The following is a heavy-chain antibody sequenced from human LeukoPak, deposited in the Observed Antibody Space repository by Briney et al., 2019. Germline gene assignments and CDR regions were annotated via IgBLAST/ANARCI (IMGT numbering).Heavy chain of an antibody. Sequence: SETLSLTCTVSGGSISSYYWSWIRQPAGKGLEWIGRIYTSGSTNYNPSLKSRVTMSVDTSKNQFSLKLSSVTAADTAVYYCARDGAAAQDYYYYYMDVWGKGTTVTVSS. D-gene: IGHD6-6*01. CDR1: GGSISSYY. J-gene: IGHJ6*03. CDR3: ARDGAAAQDYYYYYMDV. CDR2: IYTSGST. V-gene: IGHV4-4*07.